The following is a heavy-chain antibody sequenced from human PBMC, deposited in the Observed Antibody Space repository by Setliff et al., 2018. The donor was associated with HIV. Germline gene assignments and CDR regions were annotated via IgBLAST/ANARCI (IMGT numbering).Heavy chain of an antibody. V-gene: IGHV3-15*07. CDR1: GFNFNKVW. CDR3: TTLVGANPYHDAFDI. J-gene: IGHJ3*02. Sequence: GESLKISCAASGFNFNKVWMNWVRQAPGKGLEWIGRIKSDRDGGTTDYSAPVKGRFTMSADDSRTTLYLQMDSLKTEDTAVYYCTTLVGANPYHDAFDIWGQGTMVTVS. D-gene: IGHD1-26*01. CDR2: IKSDRDGGTT.